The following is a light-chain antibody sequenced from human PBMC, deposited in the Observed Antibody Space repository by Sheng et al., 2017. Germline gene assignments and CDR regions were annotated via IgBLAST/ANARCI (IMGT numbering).Light chain of an antibody. CDR2: GSS. CDR3: QQTYSTPHIT. Sequence: DIQVTQSPSSLSASVGDRVTITCRASQIIYTYLNWYQQKPGSVPTLLISGSSTLRSGVPSRFSGRGSGTEFTLTISSLQPEDFATYYCQQTYSTPHITFGQGTRLEIK. CDR1: QIIYTY. V-gene: IGKV1-39*01. J-gene: IGKJ5*01.